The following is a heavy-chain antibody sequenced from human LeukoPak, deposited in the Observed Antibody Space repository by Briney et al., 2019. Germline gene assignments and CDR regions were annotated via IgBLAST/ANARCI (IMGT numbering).Heavy chain of an antibody. J-gene: IGHJ5*02. CDR2: IYYSGST. CDR1: GGSISSGDYY. V-gene: IGHV4-30-4*01. Sequence: SQTLSLTCTVSGGSISSGDYYWSWIRQPPGKGLEWIGYIYYSGSTYYNPSLKSRVTISVDTSKNQFSLKLSSVTAADTAVYYCARSFGELLYRFDPWGQGTLVTVSS. D-gene: IGHD3-10*01. CDR3: ARSFGELLYRFDP.